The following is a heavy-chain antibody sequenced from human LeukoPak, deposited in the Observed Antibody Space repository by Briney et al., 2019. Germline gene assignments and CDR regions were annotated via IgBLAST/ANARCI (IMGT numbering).Heavy chain of an antibody. CDR2: IYSGGST. V-gene: IGHV3-53*01. J-gene: IGHJ4*02. CDR1: GFTVSSNY. D-gene: IGHD5-12*01. CDR3: AGGGGYSGYDNFDY. Sequence: GGSLRLSCAASGFTVSSNYRSWVRQAPGKGLEWVSVIYSGGSTYYADSVKGRFTISRDNSKNTLYLQMNSLRAEDTAVYYCAGGGGYSGYDNFDYWGQGTLVTVSS.